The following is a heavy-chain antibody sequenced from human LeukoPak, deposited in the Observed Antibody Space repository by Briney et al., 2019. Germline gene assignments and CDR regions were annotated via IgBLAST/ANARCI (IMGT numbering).Heavy chain of an antibody. J-gene: IGHJ4*02. D-gene: IGHD6-6*01. CDR2: IYHSGST. Sequence: SETLSLTCTVSGYSISNGYYWGWIRQPPGKGLEWIGIIYHSGSTYYNPYLNSRVTISIDTSKNQFSLKLSSVTAADTAVYYCRGQLVRNPIDYWGQGTLVTVSS. V-gene: IGHV4-38-2*02. CDR3: RGQLVRNPIDY. CDR1: GYSISNGYY.